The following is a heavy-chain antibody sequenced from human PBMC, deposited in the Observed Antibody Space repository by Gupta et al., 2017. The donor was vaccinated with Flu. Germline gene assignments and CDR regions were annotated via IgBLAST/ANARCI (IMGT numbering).Heavy chain of an antibody. CDR1: GGSISDYD. CDR3: ATLSSSTAF. Sequence: QLQLQESGPGLVEPLETLSLTCTVSGGSISDYDWSWIRQPAGKPLEWIGRVYTSGGIHCNPSLESRVAMSVDTSMSQISLKLTSVTAADTAVYYCATLSSSTAFWGQGTLVTVSS. V-gene: IGHV4-4*07. J-gene: IGHJ1*01. D-gene: IGHD1-1*01. CDR2: VYTSGGI.